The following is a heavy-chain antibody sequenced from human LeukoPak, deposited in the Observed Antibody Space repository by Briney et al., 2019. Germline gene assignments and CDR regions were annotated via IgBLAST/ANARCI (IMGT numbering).Heavy chain of an antibody. CDR2: ISYDGSNK. D-gene: IGHD2-2*01. V-gene: IGHV3-30-3*01. Sequence: GRSLRLSCAASGFTFSSYAMHWVRQAPGKGLEWVAVISYDGSNKYYADSVKGRFTISRDNSKNTLYLQMNSLRAEDTAVYYCARDGYQLLSPIAAAVNLFDYWGQGTLVTVSS. CDR1: GFTFSSYA. J-gene: IGHJ4*02. CDR3: ARDGYQLLSPIAAAVNLFDY.